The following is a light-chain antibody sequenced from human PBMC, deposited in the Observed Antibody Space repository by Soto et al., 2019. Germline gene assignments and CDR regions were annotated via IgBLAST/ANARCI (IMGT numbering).Light chain of an antibody. V-gene: IGLV2-23*02. CDR3: CSYAGSSTLDA. CDR1: SSDVGSYNL. J-gene: IGLJ1*01. CDR2: EVS. Sequence: QSVLTQPASVSGSPGQSITISCTGTSSDVGSYNLVSWYQQHPGKAPKLVIYEVSKRPSGVSNRFSGSKSGNTASLTISGLQAEDEADYYCCSYAGSSTLDAFGTGTKVTVL.